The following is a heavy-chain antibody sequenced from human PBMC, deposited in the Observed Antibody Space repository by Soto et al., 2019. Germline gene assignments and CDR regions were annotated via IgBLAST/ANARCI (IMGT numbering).Heavy chain of an antibody. J-gene: IGHJ6*01. Sequence: ASVKVSCKASGYTFISYYMHWVRQAPGQGLEWMGMINPSGGRTTYSQQFQGRVTMTGDTSTTTIYMELGSLTSEDTAVYYCARAAARGNGRRVDVWGQGTQVTVSS. D-gene: IGHD6-13*01. CDR3: ARAAARGNGRRVDV. CDR2: INPSGGRT. CDR1: GYTFISYY. V-gene: IGHV1-46*01.